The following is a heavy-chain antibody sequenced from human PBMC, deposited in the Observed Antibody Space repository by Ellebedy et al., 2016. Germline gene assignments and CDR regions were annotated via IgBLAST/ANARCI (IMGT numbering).Heavy chain of an antibody. Sequence: SETLSLXXTVSGDSITDYYWNWIRQTSNKGLEWIGHVSYSGTTFYNPSLNGRVTISVDLSKNQVSLRLISVTAADTAVYYCARRVEMGGASPSLSAWLDPWGRGALVTVSS. CDR3: ARRVEMGGASPSLSAWLDP. D-gene: IGHD5-24*01. J-gene: IGHJ5*02. V-gene: IGHV4-59*08. CDR1: GDSITDYY. CDR2: VSYSGTT.